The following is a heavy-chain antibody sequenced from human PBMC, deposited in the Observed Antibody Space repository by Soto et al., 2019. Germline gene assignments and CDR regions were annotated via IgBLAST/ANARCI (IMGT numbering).Heavy chain of an antibody. J-gene: IGHJ4*02. D-gene: IGHD3-22*01. Sequence: GGSLRLSCVGSGFTFSNNAMHWVRQAPGKGLEWVAFISYDASEIFYADSVKGRFPISRDNPKNTLYLQVNSLRADDTAVYYCAKDYYYYDISGYSYVFDYCGQRTRVT. CDR2: ISYDASEI. CDR3: AKDYYYYDISGYSYVFDY. V-gene: IGHV3-30*18. CDR1: GFTFSNNA.